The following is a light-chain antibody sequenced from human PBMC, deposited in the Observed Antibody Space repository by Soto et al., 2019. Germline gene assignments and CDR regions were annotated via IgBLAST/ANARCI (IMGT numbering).Light chain of an antibody. CDR3: SSHTNTNSYV. Sequence: SALTQPASVSMSPGQSITISCTGTSSDVGGSDYVSWYQHHPDKAPKLIISDVSNRPSGVSYRFSGSKSGNTASLTISGLQAEDEAIYYCSSHTNTNSYVFGTGTKVTVL. CDR2: DVS. CDR1: SSDVGGSDY. J-gene: IGLJ1*01. V-gene: IGLV2-14*03.